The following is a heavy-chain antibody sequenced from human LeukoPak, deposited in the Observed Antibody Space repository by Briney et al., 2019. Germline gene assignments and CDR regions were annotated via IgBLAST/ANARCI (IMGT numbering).Heavy chain of an antibody. D-gene: IGHD5-12*01. J-gene: IGHJ5*02. CDR3: ASYSDYDYRGYWFDP. CDR1: GYSFTSYW. V-gene: IGHV5-10-1*01. Sequence: GESLKISCKGSGYSFTSYWISWVRQMPGKGLEWMGRIDPSDSCTNYSPSFQGHVTISADKSISTAYLQWSSLKASDTAMYYCASYSDYDYRGYWFDPWGQGTLVTVSS. CDR2: IDPSDSCT.